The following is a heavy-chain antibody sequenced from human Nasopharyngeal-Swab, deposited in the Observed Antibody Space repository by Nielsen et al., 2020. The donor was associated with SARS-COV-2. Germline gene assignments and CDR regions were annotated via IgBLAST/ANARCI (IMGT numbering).Heavy chain of an antibody. D-gene: IGHD2-15*01. CDR2: ISYDGSNK. V-gene: IGHV3-33*05. CDR3: AREAATRPTNWFDP. Sequence: VRQAPGKGLEWVAVISYDGSNKYYADPVKGRFTISRDNSKNTLYLQMNSLRAEDTAVYYCAREAATRPTNWFDPWGQGTLVTVSS. J-gene: IGHJ5*02.